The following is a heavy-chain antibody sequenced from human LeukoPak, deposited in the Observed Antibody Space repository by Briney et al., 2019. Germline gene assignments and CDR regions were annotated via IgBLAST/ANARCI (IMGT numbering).Heavy chain of an antibody. J-gene: IGHJ6*02. CDR1: GFTFSSYS. D-gene: IGHD2-15*01. Sequence: GGSLRLSCAASGFTFSSYSVNWVRQALGKGLEWVSSISSSSSYIYYADSVKGRFTISRDNSKNTLFLQMNSLTDDDAAVYFCARYCSGGSCFYNYYGMDVWGQGTTVTVSS. CDR2: ISSSSSYI. V-gene: IGHV3-21*04. CDR3: ARYCSGGSCFYNYYGMDV.